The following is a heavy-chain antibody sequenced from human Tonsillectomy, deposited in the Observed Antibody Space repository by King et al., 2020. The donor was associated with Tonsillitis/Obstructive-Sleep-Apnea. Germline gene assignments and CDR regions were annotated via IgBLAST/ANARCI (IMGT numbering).Heavy chain of an antibody. Sequence: VQLVESGGGVVQPGTSLRLSCEASGFIFSTYGMHWVRQAPGKGLEWVSVIWYDGSDKSYSDSVKGRFTISRDNSKNTLYLQMNSLRAEETAVYYWARDLYGASPHWYFALWGRGTLVTVSS. V-gene: IGHV3-33*01. D-gene: IGHD4/OR15-4a*01. CDR2: IWYDGSDK. J-gene: IGHJ2*01. CDR3: ARDLYGASPHWYFAL. CDR1: GFIFSTYG.